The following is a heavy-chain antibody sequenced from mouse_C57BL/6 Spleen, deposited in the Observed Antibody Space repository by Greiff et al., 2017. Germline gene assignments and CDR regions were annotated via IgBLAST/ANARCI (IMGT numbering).Heavy chain of an antibody. CDR3: ARSGPYYYGSRYYAMDY. Sequence: QVQLQQPGAELVRPGTSVKLSCKASGYTFTSYWMHWVKQRPGQGLEWIGVIDPSDSYTNYNQKFKGKATLTVDTSSSTAYMQLSSLTSEDSAVYYCARSGPYYYGSRYYAMDYWGQGTSVTVSS. CDR2: IDPSDSYT. D-gene: IGHD1-1*01. J-gene: IGHJ4*01. CDR1: GYTFTSYW. V-gene: IGHV1-59*01.